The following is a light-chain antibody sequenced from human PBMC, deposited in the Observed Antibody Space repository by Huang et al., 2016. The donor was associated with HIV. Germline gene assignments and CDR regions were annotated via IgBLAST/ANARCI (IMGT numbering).Light chain of an antibody. V-gene: IGKV3-15*01. CDR2: GAA. J-gene: IGKJ2*01. CDR3: QQYNNWPFT. CDR1: QSISNN. Sequence: EIVMTQSPGTLSVSPGERATLSCRASQSISNNLAWYQQRPGHAPRLLIFGAATVATGIPARFSGSASGTVFTLTISSLQGEDSAVYHCQQYNNWPFTFGQGTKLEIK.